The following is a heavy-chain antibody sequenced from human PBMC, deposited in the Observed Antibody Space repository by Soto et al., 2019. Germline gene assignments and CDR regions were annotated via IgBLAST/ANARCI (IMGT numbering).Heavy chain of an antibody. J-gene: IGHJ5*02. V-gene: IGHV1-69*13. CDR2: IIPIFGTA. CDR1: GGTFSSYA. D-gene: IGHD2-2*02. Sequence: SVKVSCKASGGTFSSYAISWVRQAPGQGLEWMGGIIPIFGTANYAQKFQGRVTITADESTSTAYMELSSLRSEDTAVYYCARVEDCSSTSCYSMVWFDPWGQGTLVTVAS. CDR3: ARVEDCSSTSCYSMVWFDP.